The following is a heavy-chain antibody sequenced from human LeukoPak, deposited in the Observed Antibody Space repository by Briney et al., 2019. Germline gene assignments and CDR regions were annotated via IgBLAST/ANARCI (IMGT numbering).Heavy chain of an antibody. J-gene: IGHJ5*02. CDR2: IYYSGST. CDR3: ARGPKLLWFGELLAKTTARSPGWFDP. CDR1: GGSISSYY. V-gene: IGHV4-59*12. D-gene: IGHD3-10*01. Sequence: SETLSLTCTVSGGSISSYYWSWIRQPPGKGLEWIGYIYYSGSTNYNPSLKSRVTISVDTSKNQFSLKLSSVTAADTAVYYCARGPKLLWFGELLAKTTARSPGWFDPWGQGTLVTVSS.